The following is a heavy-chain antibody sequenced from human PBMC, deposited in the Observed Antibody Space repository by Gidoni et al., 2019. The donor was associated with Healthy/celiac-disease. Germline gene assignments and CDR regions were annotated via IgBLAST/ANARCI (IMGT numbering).Heavy chain of an antibody. D-gene: IGHD2-2*02. CDR3: ARTLYRVYNY. CDR2: INHSGST. J-gene: IGHJ4*02. V-gene: IGHV4-34*01. Sequence: QVQLQQWGAGLLKPSEPLSLTCAFYGGSFSGYYWSWIRQPPGKGLEWIGEINHSGSTNYNPSLKSRVTISVDTSKNQFSLKLSSVTAADTAVYYCARTLYRVYNYWGQGTLVTVSS. CDR1: GGSFSGYY.